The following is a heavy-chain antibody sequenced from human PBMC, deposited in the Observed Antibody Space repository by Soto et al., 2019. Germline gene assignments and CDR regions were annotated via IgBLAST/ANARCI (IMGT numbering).Heavy chain of an antibody. CDR1: RGSIDSYY. CDR2: IYYSGST. J-gene: IGHJ4*02. D-gene: IGHD5-18*01. CDR3: ARTRLDTAMGNVIDY. Sequence: SETPYLTCAVPRGSIDSYYWTWVRQPPGKGLEWIGYIYYSGSTNYNPSLKSRVTISVDTSKNQFSLKLSSVTAADTAVYYCARTRLDTAMGNVIDYWGQGTLVTVS. V-gene: IGHV4-59*01.